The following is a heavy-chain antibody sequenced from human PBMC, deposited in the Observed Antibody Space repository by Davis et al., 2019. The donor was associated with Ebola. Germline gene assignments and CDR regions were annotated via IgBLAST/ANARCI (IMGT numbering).Heavy chain of an antibody. V-gene: IGHV3-7*03. D-gene: IGHD6-19*01. CDR2: IKQDGSEK. CDR1: GFTFSSYW. J-gene: IGHJ4*02. CDR3: AREMTTYSSGWYLDAYYFDY. Sequence: GALKISCAASGFTFSSYWMSWVRQAPGKGLEWVANIKQDGSEKYYVDSVKGRFTISRDNAKNSLYLQMNSLRAEDTAVYYCAREMTTYSSGWYLDAYYFDYWGQGTLVTVSS.